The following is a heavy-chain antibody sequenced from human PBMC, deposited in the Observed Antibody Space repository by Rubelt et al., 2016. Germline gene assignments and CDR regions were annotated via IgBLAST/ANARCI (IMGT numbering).Heavy chain of an antibody. CDR1: GGTFTNYA. CDR3: ASHCRGGTCSFDY. V-gene: IGHV1-69*04. CDR2: MIPIHSKT. J-gene: IGHJ4*02. Sequence: QVQLVQSGTEVKRPGSSVKVSCRASGGTFTNYAVSWVRQAPGQGLEWMGTMIPIHSKTNYAEKFQGKVTITAETSTGTAYMELSSLRSDDTAVYYCASHCRGGTCSFDYWGQGTVVTVSS. D-gene: IGHD2-15*01.